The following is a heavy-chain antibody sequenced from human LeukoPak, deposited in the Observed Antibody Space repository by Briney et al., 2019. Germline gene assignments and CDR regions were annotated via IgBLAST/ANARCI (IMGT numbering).Heavy chain of an antibody. J-gene: IGHJ6*03. D-gene: IGHD4-11*01. Sequence: PSGTLSLTCAVSGGSISSSNWWSWVRQPPGKGLGWIGEIYHSGSTNYNPSLKSRVTISVDTSKNQFSLKLSSVTAADTAVYYCARHLQSSSHYYMDVWGEGTTVTVSS. CDR3: ARHLQSSSHYYMDV. CDR2: IYHSGST. CDR1: GGSISSSNW. V-gene: IGHV4-4*02.